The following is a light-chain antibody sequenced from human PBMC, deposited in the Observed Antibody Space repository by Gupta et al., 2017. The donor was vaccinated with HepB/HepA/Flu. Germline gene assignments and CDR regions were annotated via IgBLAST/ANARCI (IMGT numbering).Light chain of an antibody. CDR2: WAS. Sequence: DIVMTQSPDSLAVSLGERATIHCKSSQSVLYSSNNKNYLACYQQKPGQPPKLLIYWASTRESGVPDRFSGSGSGTDFTLTISSLQAEDVAVYYCQQYYSTPPITFGQGTRLEIK. V-gene: IGKV4-1*01. CDR3: QQYYSTPPIT. CDR1: QSVLYSSNNKNY. J-gene: IGKJ5*01.